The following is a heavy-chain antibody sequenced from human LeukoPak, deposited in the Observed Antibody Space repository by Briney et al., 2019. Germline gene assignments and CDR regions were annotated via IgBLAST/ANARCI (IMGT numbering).Heavy chain of an antibody. V-gene: IGHV1-8*03. Sequence: GASVKVSCKASGYTFTSYDINWVRQATGQGLEWMGWMNPNSGNTGYAQKFQGRVTITRNTSISTAYMELSSLRSEDTAVYYCARGSGSSSGGDYFYDYWGQGTLVTVSS. J-gene: IGHJ4*02. D-gene: IGHD4-17*01. CDR3: ARGSGSSSGGDYFYDY. CDR1: GYTFTSYD. CDR2: MNPNSGNT.